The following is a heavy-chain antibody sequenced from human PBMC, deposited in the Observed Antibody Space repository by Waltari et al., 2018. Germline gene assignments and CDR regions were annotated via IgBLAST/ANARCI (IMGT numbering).Heavy chain of an antibody. V-gene: IGHV4-4*02. CDR3: ARYPFGIWGSDAFDI. CDR1: GGSISSSNW. CDR2: IYHSGST. D-gene: IGHD7-27*01. Sequence: QVQLQESGPGLVKPSGTLSLTCAVSGGSISSSNWWSWVRHPPGKGLEWIGEIYHSGSTNYNPYLKSRVTISVDKSKNQFSLKLSSVTAADTAVYYCARYPFGIWGSDAFDIWGQGTMVTVSS. J-gene: IGHJ3*02.